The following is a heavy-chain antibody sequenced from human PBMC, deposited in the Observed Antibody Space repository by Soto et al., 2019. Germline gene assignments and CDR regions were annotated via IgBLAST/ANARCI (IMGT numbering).Heavy chain of an antibody. V-gene: IGHV1-3*01. Sequence: ASVKVSCKASGYTFTSYAMHWVRQAPGQRLEWMGWINAGNGNTKYSQKFQGRVTITRDTSASTAYMELSSLRSEDTAVYYCAGSLDIVVVVAASRMGFDPWGQGTLVTVSS. J-gene: IGHJ5*02. CDR2: INAGNGNT. D-gene: IGHD2-15*01. CDR3: AGSLDIVVVVAASRMGFDP. CDR1: GYTFTSYA.